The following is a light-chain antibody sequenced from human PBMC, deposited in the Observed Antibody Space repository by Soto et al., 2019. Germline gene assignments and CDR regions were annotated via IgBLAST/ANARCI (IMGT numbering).Light chain of an antibody. J-gene: IGKJ1*01. V-gene: IGKV2-30*01. CDR1: QSLVSSDGNTY. CDR2: KVS. CDR3: MQGTHWPPWT. Sequence: DVVMTQSPLSLPVTLGQPASISCRSSQSLVSSDGNTYLNWFQQRPGQSPRRLIYKVSNRDSGVPDRFSGSGSGTDFTLKIIRVEAEDVGVYYCMQGTHWPPWTFGQGTKVEIK.